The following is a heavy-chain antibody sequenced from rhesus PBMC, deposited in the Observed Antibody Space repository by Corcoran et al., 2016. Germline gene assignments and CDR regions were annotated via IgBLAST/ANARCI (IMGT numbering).Heavy chain of an antibody. CDR2: ISGNSAST. J-gene: IGHJ5-2*02. CDR3: ARDAISLDV. CDR1: GVSLYGTY. Sequence: QVLLQESGPGLVAPSETLSLTCAFSGVSLYGTYWTWIRQSPGKGLEWIGYISGNSASTSYNPSLGGRVTISKDTSQNQYSLMLTSVTVADTAVYYCARDAISLDVWGRGALVTVSS. V-gene: IGHV4-147*01.